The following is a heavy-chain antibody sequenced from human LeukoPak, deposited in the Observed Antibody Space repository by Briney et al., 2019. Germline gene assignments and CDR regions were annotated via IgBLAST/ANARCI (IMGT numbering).Heavy chain of an antibody. Sequence: SETLSLTCTVSGGSISSYYWSWIRQPPGKGLEWIGYIYYSGSTNYNPSLKSRVTISVDTSKNQFSLKLSSVTAADTAVYYCASYVWGSYFGPKRFDYWGQGTLVTVSS. J-gene: IGHJ4*02. CDR3: ASYVWGSYFGPKRFDY. CDR1: GGSISSYY. CDR2: IYYSGST. V-gene: IGHV4-59*01. D-gene: IGHD3-16*01.